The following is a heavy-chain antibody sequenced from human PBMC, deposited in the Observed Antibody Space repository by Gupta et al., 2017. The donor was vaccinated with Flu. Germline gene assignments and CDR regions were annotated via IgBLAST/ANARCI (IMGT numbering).Heavy chain of an antibody. D-gene: IGHD6-19*01. CDR2: IWFDGNNK. CDR1: GFTFRSYA. Sequence: QVQLVESGGGVVQPGRSLRLSCAASGFTFRSYAMHWVRQAPGKGLEWVAVIWFDGNNKYYADSVKGRFTISRDNSKNTVYLQMNSLRAEDTAVYYCATSIAVAGGLDFDYRGQGTLVTVSS. J-gene: IGHJ4*02. CDR3: ATSIAVAGGLDFDY. V-gene: IGHV3-33*01.